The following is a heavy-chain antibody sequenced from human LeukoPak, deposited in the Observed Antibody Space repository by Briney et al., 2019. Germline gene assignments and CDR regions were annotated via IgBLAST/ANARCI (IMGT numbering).Heavy chain of an antibody. CDR2: ISGSGGST. Sequence: QPGGSLRLSCAASGLTFSSYAMSWVRQAPGKGLEWVSAISGSGGSTYYADSVKGRYAISRDNSKNTLYLQMNSLRAEDTAVYYCAKGPFRDGYNSDYWGQGTLVTVSS. CDR1: GLTFSSYA. CDR3: AKGPFRDGYNSDY. D-gene: IGHD5-24*01. V-gene: IGHV3-23*01. J-gene: IGHJ4*02.